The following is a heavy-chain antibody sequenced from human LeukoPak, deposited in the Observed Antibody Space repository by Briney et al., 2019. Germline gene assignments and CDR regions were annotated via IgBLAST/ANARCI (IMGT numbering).Heavy chain of an antibody. D-gene: IGHD3-10*01. CDR3: ARDRDYYGSGSYRWFDP. J-gene: IGHJ5*02. CDR2: IYTSGST. V-gene: IGHV4-4*07. CDR1: GGSISSYY. Sequence: SETLSLTCTVSGGSISSYYWSWIRQPAGKGLEWIGRIYTSGSTNYNPSLKSRVTMSVDTSKNQFSLKLSSVTAADTAVYYCARDRDYYGSGSYRWFDPWGQGTLLTVSS.